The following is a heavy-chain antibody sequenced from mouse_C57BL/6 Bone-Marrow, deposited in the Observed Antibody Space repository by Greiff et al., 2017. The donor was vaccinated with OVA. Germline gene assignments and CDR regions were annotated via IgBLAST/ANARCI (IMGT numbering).Heavy chain of an antibody. V-gene: IGHV14-4*01. CDR3: TTLGQYYFDY. Sequence: EVQLQQSGAELVRPGASVKLSCTASGFNIKDDYMHWVKQRPEQGLEWIGWIDPENGDTEYASKFQGKATITADTSSNTAYLQLSSLTSEDTAVYYCTTLGQYYFDYWGQGTTLTVSS. CDR2: IDPENGDT. D-gene: IGHD4-1*01. J-gene: IGHJ2*01. CDR1: GFNIKDDY.